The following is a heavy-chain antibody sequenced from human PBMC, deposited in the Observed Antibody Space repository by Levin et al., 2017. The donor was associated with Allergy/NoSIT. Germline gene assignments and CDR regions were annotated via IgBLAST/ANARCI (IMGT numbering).Heavy chain of an antibody. CDR2: IIPMFGTA. CDR1: GGTFSSFA. V-gene: IGHV1-69*15. CDR3: ARGHGTTRNYFDY. J-gene: IGHJ4*02. D-gene: IGHD4-17*01. Sequence: PGESLKISCKASGGTFSSFAISWVRQAPGQGLEWMGMIIPMFGTANYAQKFQGRVTITADESTSTAYMELSSLRSEDTAVYYCARGHGTTRNYFDYWGQGTLVTVSS.